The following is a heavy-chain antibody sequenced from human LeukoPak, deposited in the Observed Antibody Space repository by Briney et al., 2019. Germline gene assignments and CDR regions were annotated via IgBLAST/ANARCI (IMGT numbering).Heavy chain of an antibody. CDR3: AKGGTNGAYYYYYMDV. CDR2: ISGSGGST. V-gene: IGHV3-23*01. J-gene: IGHJ6*03. Sequence: GGSLRLSCAASGFTFSSYAMSWVRQAPGKGLEWVSGISGSGGSTYYADSVKGRFIISRDNSKNTLYLQMNSLRAEDTAVYYCAKGGTNGAYYYYYMDVWGKGTTVTVSS. CDR1: GFTFSSYA. D-gene: IGHD2-8*01.